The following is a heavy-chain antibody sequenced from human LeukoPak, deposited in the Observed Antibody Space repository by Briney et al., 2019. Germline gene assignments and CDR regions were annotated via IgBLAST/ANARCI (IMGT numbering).Heavy chain of an antibody. CDR3: ARKYQLLYYFGY. D-gene: IGHD2-2*01. J-gene: IGHJ4*02. Sequence: GGSLRLSCAASGFTFSSYAMHWVRQAPGKGLEWVAVISYDGSNKYYADSVKGRFTISRDNSKNTLYLQMNSLRAEDTAVYYCARKYQLLYYFGYWGQGTLVTVSS. CDR1: GFTFSSYA. V-gene: IGHV3-30-3*01. CDR2: ISYDGSNK.